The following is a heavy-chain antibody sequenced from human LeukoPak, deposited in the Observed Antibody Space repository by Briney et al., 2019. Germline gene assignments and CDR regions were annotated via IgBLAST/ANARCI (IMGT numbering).Heavy chain of an antibody. CDR2: ITPLFGTA. D-gene: IGHD2-15*01. CDR3: ARDSSEVRSLIVH. Sequence: ASVKVSCKASGGSFSTYAISWVRQAPGQGLEWMGGITPLFGTASYAQKFQGRLTITADESTSTAYMELSSLRSEDTAVYYCARDSSEVRSLIVHWGQGTQVTVSS. J-gene: IGHJ1*01. CDR1: GGSFSTYA. V-gene: IGHV1-69*13.